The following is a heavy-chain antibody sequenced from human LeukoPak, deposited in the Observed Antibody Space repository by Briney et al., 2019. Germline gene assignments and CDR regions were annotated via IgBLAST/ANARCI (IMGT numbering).Heavy chain of an antibody. Sequence: GGSLRLSCAASGFTFSSYWMSWVRQAPGKGLEWAANIKQDGSEKYYVDSVKGRFTISRDNAKNSLYLQMNSLRTEDTAMYYCARGPTRANSSDYWGQGTLVTVSS. CDR1: GFTFSSYW. CDR3: ARGPTRANSSDY. CDR2: IKQDGSEK. J-gene: IGHJ4*02. D-gene: IGHD2/OR15-2a*01. V-gene: IGHV3-7*01.